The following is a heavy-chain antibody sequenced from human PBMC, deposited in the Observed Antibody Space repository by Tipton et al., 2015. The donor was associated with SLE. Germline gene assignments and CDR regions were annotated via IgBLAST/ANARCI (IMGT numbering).Heavy chain of an antibody. CDR3: AKSGDSRSPPFDY. D-gene: IGHD3-10*01. V-gene: IGHV3-30*02. J-gene: IGHJ4*02. CDR2: IRYDGGTQ. CDR1: GFSFSTYG. Sequence: SLRLSCAASGFSFSTYGMHWVRQAPGKGLEWLAFIRYDGGTQYYADSVQGRFTISRDLSKNTLYLQMNSLRSEDSALYYCAKSGDSRSPPFDYWGQGTQVTVSS.